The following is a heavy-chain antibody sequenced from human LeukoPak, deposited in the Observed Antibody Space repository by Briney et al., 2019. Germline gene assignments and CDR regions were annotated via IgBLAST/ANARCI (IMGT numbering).Heavy chain of an antibody. CDR1: GYTFTGYY. V-gene: IGHV1-2*02. D-gene: IGHD2-2*01. J-gene: IGHJ5*02. CDR3: AREGVVLGYCSSTSCYGWFDP. Sequence: ASVKDSCKASGYTFTGYYMHWVRQAPGQGLEWMGWINPNSGGTNSAQKFQGRVTMTRDTSISTAYMELSRLRSDDTAVYYCAREGVVLGYCSSTSCYGWFDPWGQGTLVTVSS. CDR2: INPNSGGT.